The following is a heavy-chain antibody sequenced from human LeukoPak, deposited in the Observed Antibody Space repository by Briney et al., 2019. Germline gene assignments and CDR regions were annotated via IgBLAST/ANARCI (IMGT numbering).Heavy chain of an antibody. D-gene: IGHD7-27*01. V-gene: IGHV3-30*04. CDR3: ARGGNWGYFDY. CDR1: GFSFNMFP. CDR2: ISYDGNNK. Sequence: GGSLRLSCAASGFSFNMFPMHWVRQAPGKGLECVAVISYDGNNKYYADSVNGRFTISRDNSKNTLFLQMNSLRTEDTAIYHCARGGNWGYFDYWGQGTLVTVSS. J-gene: IGHJ4*02.